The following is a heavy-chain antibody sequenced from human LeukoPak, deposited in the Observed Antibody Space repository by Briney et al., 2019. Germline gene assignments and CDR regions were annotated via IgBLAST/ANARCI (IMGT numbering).Heavy chain of an antibody. D-gene: IGHD1-26*01. CDR3: ARERGIVGARAAFDI. V-gene: IGHV1-69*04. Sequence: SVKVSCKASGGTFSSYTISWVRQAPGRGLEWMGRIIPILGIANYAQKFQGRVTITADKSTGTAYMELSSLRSEDTAVYYCARERGIVGARAAFDIWGQGTMVTVSS. J-gene: IGHJ3*02. CDR2: IIPILGIA. CDR1: GGTFSSYT.